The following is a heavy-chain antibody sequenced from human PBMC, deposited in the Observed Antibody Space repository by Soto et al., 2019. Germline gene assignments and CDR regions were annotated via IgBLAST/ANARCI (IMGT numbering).Heavy chain of an antibody. CDR3: ASLPIAARPYYYYYGMDV. Sequence: ESLNVPWKGSGYSFTSYWISCVRQMPGKGLEWMGRIDPSDSYTNYSPSFQGHVTIPADKSISTAYLQWSSLKASDTAMYYCASLPIAARPYYYYYGMDVWGQGTTVTVSS. CDR2: IDPSDSYT. CDR1: GYSFTSYW. D-gene: IGHD6-6*01. V-gene: IGHV5-10-1*01. J-gene: IGHJ6*02.